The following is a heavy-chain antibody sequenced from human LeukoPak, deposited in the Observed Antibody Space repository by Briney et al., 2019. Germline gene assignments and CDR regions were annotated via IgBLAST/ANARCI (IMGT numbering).Heavy chain of an antibody. CDR2: IYTSGST. Sequence: SETLSLTCTVSGGSISSYYWSWIRQPAGKGLEWIGRIYTSGSTNYNHSLKSRVTISVDTSKNQFSMKLSSVTAADTAVYYCARDRYCSSTSCYPFTWFDPWGQGTLVTVSS. J-gene: IGHJ5*02. D-gene: IGHD2-2*01. CDR1: GGSISSYY. V-gene: IGHV4-4*07. CDR3: ARDRYCSSTSCYPFTWFDP.